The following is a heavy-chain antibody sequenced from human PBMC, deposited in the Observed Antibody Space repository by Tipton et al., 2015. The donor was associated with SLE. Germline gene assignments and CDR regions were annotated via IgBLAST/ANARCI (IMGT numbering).Heavy chain of an antibody. D-gene: IGHD5-24*01. V-gene: IGHV4-4*07. Sequence: TLSLTCTVSGGSISSYYWSWIRQPAGGGLEWIGRIYTNENTNYNPSLKSRVTMSVDTSKNQISLRLTSVTAADTAVYFCAKLPLTWGQGILVTVSS. CDR1: GGSISSYY. CDR3: AKLPLT. CDR2: IYTNENT. J-gene: IGHJ5*02.